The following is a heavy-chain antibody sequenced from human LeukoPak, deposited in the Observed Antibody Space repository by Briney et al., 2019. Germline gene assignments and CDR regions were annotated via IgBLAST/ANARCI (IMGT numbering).Heavy chain of an antibody. J-gene: IGHJ4*02. D-gene: IGHD6-13*01. CDR3: ARAAAGNGYYFDY. V-gene: IGHV3-66*01. CDR2: IYSGGST. Sequence: GGSLRLSCAASGFTVSSNYMSWVRQAPGKGLEWVSVIYSGGSTYYADSVKGRFTISRDNSKNTLYLQMNSLRAEDTAVYYCARAAAGNGYYFDYWGQGTLVTVSS. CDR1: GFTVSSNY.